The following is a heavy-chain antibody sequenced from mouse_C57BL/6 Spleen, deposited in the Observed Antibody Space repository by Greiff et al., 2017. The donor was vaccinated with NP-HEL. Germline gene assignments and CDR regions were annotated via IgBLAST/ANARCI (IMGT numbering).Heavy chain of an antibody. CDR1: GYTFTSYW. CDR3: GLGRRFPYYAMDY. D-gene: IGHD1-1*01. J-gene: IGHJ4*01. V-gene: IGHV1-50*01. Sequence: QVQLQQPGAELVKPGASVKLSCKASGYTFTSYWMQWVKQRPGQGLEWIGEIDPSDSYTNYNQKFKGKATLTVDTSSSTAYMQLSSLTSEDSAVYYCGLGRRFPYYAMDYWGQGTSVTVSS. CDR2: IDPSDSYT.